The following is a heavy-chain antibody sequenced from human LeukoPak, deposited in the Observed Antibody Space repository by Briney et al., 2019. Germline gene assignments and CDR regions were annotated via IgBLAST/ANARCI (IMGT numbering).Heavy chain of an antibody. CDR1: GGSTSSGGYY. CDR2: IYYSGST. V-gene: IGHV4-31*03. Sequence: LSLTCTVSGGSTSSGGYYWTWIRQHPGKGLEWIGYIYYSGSTYYNPSLKSRVTISVDTSKNQFSLKLSSVTAADTAVYYCARDQQYCSSTSCYDWFDPWGQGTLVTVSS. J-gene: IGHJ5*02. CDR3: ARDQQYCSSTSCYDWFDP. D-gene: IGHD2-2*01.